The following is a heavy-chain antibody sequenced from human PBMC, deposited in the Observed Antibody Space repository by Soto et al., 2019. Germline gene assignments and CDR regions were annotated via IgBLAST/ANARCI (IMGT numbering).Heavy chain of an antibody. J-gene: IGHJ6*02. CDR3: ASHQEVRGAVVRYPYYGMDV. CDR1: GGAISNYY. D-gene: IGHD3-10*01. CDR2: IYYTAATT. V-gene: IGHV4-59*08. Sequence: QVQLQESGPGLVKPSETLSLICTFSGGAISNYYWSWIRQPPGKGLEWIGYIYYTAATTSYNPALKSRVTIALDTPTNQFALQLSSVTAADAAVYSCASHQEVRGAVVRYPYYGMDVWGQGTTVTVSS.